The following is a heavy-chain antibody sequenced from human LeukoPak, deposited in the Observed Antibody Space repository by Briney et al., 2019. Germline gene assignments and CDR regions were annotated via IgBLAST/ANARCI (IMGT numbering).Heavy chain of an antibody. Sequence: GGYLRLSCAASGFTFSNYWMTWVRQAPGKGLEWVANIDQDGSEMYSVDSVKGRFSISRDNAKKALYLQMNSLRAEDTAVYYCARAYYYGSGDYYSWAYFDFWGLGTLVTVSS. CDR3: ARAYYYGSGDYYSWAYFDF. D-gene: IGHD3-10*01. V-gene: IGHV3-7*04. J-gene: IGHJ4*02. CDR1: GFTFSNYW. CDR2: IDQDGSEM.